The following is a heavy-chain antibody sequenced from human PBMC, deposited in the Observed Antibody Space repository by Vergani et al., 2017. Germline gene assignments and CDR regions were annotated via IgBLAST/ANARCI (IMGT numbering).Heavy chain of an antibody. CDR2: IYYSGST. V-gene: IGHV4-59*01. D-gene: IGHD5-24*01. J-gene: IGHJ4*02. CDR3: AGAVEMATVFDY. Sequence: QVQLQESGPGLVKPSQTLSLTCTVSGGSISSYYWSWIRQPPGKGLEWIGYIYYSGSTNYNPSLKSRVTISGDTSKSQFSRKLSSVTAADTAVYYCAGAVEMATVFDYWGQGTLVTVSS. CDR1: GGSISSYY.